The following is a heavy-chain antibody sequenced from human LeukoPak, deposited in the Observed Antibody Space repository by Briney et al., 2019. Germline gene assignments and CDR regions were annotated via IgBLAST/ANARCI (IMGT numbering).Heavy chain of an antibody. CDR1: GFTFSSYG. Sequence: PGGSLRLSCAASGFTFSSYGMHWVRQAPGKGLEWVAFIRYDGSNKYYADSVKGRFTISRDNSKNTLYLQMNSLRAQDTAVYYCAVYGSGSPGTGVFDYWGQGTLVTVFS. V-gene: IGHV3-30*02. J-gene: IGHJ4*02. D-gene: IGHD3-10*01. CDR3: AVYGSGSPGTGVFDY. CDR2: IRYDGSNK.